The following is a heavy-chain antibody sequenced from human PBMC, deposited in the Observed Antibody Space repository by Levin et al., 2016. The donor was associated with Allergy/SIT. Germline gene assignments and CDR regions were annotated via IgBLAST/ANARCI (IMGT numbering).Heavy chain of an antibody. V-gene: IGHV3-53*01. CDR2: IYSGGST. D-gene: IGHD3-22*01. Sequence: GESLKISCAASGFTVSSNYMSWVRQAPGKGLEWVSVIYSGGSTYYADSVKGRFTISRDNSKNTLYLQMNSLRAEDTAVYYCARDVYYYDSSGYSDYWGQGTLVTVSS. CDR1: GFTVSSNY. CDR3: ARDVYYYDSSGYSDY. J-gene: IGHJ4*02.